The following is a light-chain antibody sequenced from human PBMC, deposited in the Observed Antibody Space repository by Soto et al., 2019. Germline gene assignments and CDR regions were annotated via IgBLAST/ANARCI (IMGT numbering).Light chain of an antibody. CDR2: GST. Sequence: QSVLTQPPSVSGAPGQRVTISCTGSSANIGAGYDVHWYQRLPGTAPKLLIYGSTDRPSGVPDRFSGSKSGTSASLAITGLQAEDEADYYRQSYDSSLSVVVFGGGTKVTVL. V-gene: IGLV1-40*01. CDR1: SANIGAGYD. CDR3: QSYDSSLSVVV. J-gene: IGLJ2*01.